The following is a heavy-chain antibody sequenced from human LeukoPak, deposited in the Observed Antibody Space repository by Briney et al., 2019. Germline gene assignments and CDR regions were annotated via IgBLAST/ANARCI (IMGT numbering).Heavy chain of an antibody. CDR2: IKEVGSEK. D-gene: IGHD3-22*01. CDR1: GFPFISYW. Sequence: PGGSLRLSCAASGFPFISYWMTWVRPAPGQGLEWVANIKEVGSEKFYVDSVKGRFTISRDNANNSVYLQMNNLRAEDTAVYYCARDRIRVQLWLGGMDVWGQGTTVTVSS. CDR3: ARDRIRVQLWLGGMDV. J-gene: IGHJ6*02. V-gene: IGHV3-7*01.